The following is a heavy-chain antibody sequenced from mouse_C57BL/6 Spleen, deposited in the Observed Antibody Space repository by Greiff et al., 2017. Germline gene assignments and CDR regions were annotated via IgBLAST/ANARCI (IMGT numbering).Heavy chain of an antibody. CDR1: GYSITSGYY. CDR2: ISYDGSN. D-gene: IGHD2-3*01. V-gene: IGHV3-6*01. Sequence: DVKLQESGPGLVKPSQSLSLTCSVTGYSITSGYYWNWIRQFPGNKLEWMGYISYDGSNNYNPSLKNRISITRDTSKNQFFLKLNSVTTEDTATYYCARADGYYYYYARDYWGQGTSVTVSS. CDR3: ARADGYYYYYARDY. J-gene: IGHJ4*01.